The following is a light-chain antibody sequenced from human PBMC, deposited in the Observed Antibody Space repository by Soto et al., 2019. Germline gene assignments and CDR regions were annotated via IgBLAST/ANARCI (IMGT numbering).Light chain of an antibody. V-gene: IGKV3-15*01. Sequence: EIVMTQSPAPLSVSPRDSATLSCRASQSVSNNLAWYHQKPGQAPRVLIYGASIRATGVPARFSGSGSGTEFTLTISSLQSEDFALLYCQQYYNWPLTFGQGTKVDIK. J-gene: IGKJ1*01. CDR1: QSVSNN. CDR3: QQYYNWPLT. CDR2: GAS.